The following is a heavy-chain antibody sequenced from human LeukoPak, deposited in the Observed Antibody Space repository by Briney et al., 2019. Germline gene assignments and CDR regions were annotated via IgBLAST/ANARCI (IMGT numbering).Heavy chain of an antibody. J-gene: IGHJ6*03. V-gene: IGHV4-59*07. CDR1: GRSISSYH. CDR2: IYYSGST. CDR3: ARVPSSGWYTRRYYYYYMDV. D-gene: IGHD6-19*01. Sequence: SDTLSLTCTVSGRSISSYHWSWIRQPPGKGLEWIGYIYYSGSTNYNPSLKSRVTISVDTSKNQFSLKLSSVTAADTAVYYCARVPSSGWYTRRYYYYYMDVWGKGTTVTVSS.